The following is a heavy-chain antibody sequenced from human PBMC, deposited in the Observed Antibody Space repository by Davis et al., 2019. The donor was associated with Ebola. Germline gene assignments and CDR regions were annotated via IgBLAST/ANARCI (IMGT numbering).Heavy chain of an antibody. J-gene: IGHJ4*02. CDR1: GFTFDDYG. D-gene: IGHD1-26*01. CDR2: IKQDGSEK. CDR3: AREGIVGATPPGY. V-gene: IGHV3-7*01. Sequence: GESLKISCAASGFTFDDYGMSWVRQAPGKGLEWVANIKQDGSEKYYVDSVKGRFTISRDNAKNSLYLQMNSLRAEDTAVYYCAREGIVGATPPGYWGQGTLVTVSS.